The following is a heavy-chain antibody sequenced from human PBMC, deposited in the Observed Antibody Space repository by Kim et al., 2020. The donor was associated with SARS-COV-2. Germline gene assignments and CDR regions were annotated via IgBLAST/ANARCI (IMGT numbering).Heavy chain of an antibody. CDR2: ISYDGSNK. CDR1: GFTFSSYG. CDR3: AKVAYSSSFSWNGMDV. Sequence: GGSLRLSCAASGFTFSSYGMHWVRQAPGKGLEWVAVISYDGSNKYYADSVKGRFTISRDNSKNTLYLQMNSLRAEDTAVYYCAKVAYSSSFSWNGMDVWGQGTMVTVSS. D-gene: IGHD6-6*01. J-gene: IGHJ6*02. V-gene: IGHV3-30*18.